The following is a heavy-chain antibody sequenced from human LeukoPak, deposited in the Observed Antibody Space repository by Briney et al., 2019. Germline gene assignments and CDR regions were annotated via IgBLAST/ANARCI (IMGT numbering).Heavy chain of an antibody. V-gene: IGHV1-18*01. CDR3: AREGYSSSSVAFDI. CDR1: GYTFASYG. J-gene: IGHJ3*02. CDR2: ISAYNGNT. Sequence: ASVKVSCKASGYTFASYGISWVRQAPGQGLEWMGWISAYNGNTNYAQKLQGRVTMTTDTSTSTAYMELRSLRSDDTAVYYCAREGYSSSSVAFDIWGQGTMVTVSS. D-gene: IGHD6-6*01.